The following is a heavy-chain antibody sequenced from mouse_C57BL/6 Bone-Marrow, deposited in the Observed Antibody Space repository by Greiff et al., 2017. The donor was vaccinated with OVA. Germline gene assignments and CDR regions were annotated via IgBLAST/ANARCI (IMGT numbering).Heavy chain of an antibody. Sequence: EVKLVESGGGLVKPGGSLKLSCAASGFTFSDYGMHWVRQAPEKGLEWVAYISSGSSTIYYADTVKGRLTISRDNAKNTLFLQMTSLRSYDTAMYYCARKGLFSRAMDYWGQGTSVTVSS. CDR3: ARKGLFSRAMDY. CDR2: ISSGSSTI. CDR1: GFTFSDYG. J-gene: IGHJ4*01. V-gene: IGHV5-17*01. D-gene: IGHD3-1*01.